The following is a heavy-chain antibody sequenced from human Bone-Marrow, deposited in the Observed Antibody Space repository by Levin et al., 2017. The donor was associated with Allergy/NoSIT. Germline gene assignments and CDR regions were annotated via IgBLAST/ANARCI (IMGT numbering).Heavy chain of an antibody. J-gene: IGHJ4*02. V-gene: IGHV3-23*01. CDR3: AKGSSGWPYYLDY. D-gene: IGHD6-19*01. CDR2: ISDRGDVT. Sequence: LGESLKISCAASGFTFASYVIAWVRQAPGEGLEWVSGISDRGDVTYYADSVKGRFTISRDNSKSTLYLQMDSLRAEDTAVYYCAKGSSGWPYYLDYWGQGALVTVSS. CDR1: GFTFASYV.